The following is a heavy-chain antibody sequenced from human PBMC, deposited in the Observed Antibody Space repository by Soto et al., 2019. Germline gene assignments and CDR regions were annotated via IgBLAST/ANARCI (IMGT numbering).Heavy chain of an antibody. V-gene: IGHV3-21*01. CDR1: GSICSSYY. Sequence: PGGPLRLPGVGPGSICSSYYMNWGRQAPGKGLERVFSIGGGSAYVYNADSVTGRFTTSRNNANNSLYLEVNSLRVEDTAVYYCVRVWRLVGRYGMDVWGQGTPVTVSS. CDR3: VRVWRLVGRYGMDV. CDR2: IGGGSAYV. D-gene: IGHD6-25*01. J-gene: IGHJ6*02.